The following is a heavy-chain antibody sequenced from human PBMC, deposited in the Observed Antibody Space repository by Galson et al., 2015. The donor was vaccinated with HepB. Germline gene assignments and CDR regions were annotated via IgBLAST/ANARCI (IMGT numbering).Heavy chain of an antibody. CDR3: ARASIAAAGTLSSQYFQH. J-gene: IGHJ1*01. CDR2: INTNTGNP. CDR1: GYTFTSYA. D-gene: IGHD6-13*01. V-gene: IGHV7-4-1*02. Sequence: SVKVSCKASGYTFTSYAMNWVRQAPGQGLEWMGWINTNTGNPTYAQGFTGRFVFSLDTSVSTAYLQISSLKAEDTAVCYCARASIAAAGTLSSQYFQHWGQGTLVTVSS.